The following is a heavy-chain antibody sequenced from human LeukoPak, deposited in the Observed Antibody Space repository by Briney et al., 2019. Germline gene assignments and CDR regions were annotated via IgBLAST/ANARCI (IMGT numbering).Heavy chain of an antibody. D-gene: IGHD6-19*01. CDR1: GFTFSSYA. CDR3: ARGFYSSGWYLVY. J-gene: IGHJ4*02. V-gene: IGHV3-23*01. Sequence: GGSLRLSCAASGFTFSSYAMSWVRQAPGKGLEWVSAISGSGGSTYYADSVKGRFTISRDNSKNTLYLQMNSLRAEDTAVYYCARGFYSSGWYLVYWGQGTLVAVSS. CDR2: ISGSGGST.